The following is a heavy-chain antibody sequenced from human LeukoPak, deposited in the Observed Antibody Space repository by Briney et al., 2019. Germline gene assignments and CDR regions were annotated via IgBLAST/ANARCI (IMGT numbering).Heavy chain of an antibody. J-gene: IGHJ1*01. CDR2: IWYDGSNK. CDR1: GFTFSSYG. D-gene: IGHD3-22*01. Sequence: PGRSLRLSCAASGFTFSSYGMHWVRQAPGKGLDWVAGIWYDGSNKYYADSVKGRFTISRDNSKNTLYLQMNSLRAEDTAVYYCAREVYYYDSSGYEYFQHWGQGTLVTVSS. V-gene: IGHV3-33*01. CDR3: AREVYYYDSSGYEYFQH.